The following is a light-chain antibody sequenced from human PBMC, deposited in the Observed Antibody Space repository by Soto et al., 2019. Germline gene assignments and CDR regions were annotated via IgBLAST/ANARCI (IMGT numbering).Light chain of an antibody. CDR1: SSNIGNNY. CDR2: DNN. J-gene: IGLJ1*01. V-gene: IGLV1-51*01. Sequence: QSALTQPPSVSAAPGQKVTISCSGTSSNIGNNYVSWYQQLPGTAPKLLIYDNNKRPSGIPDRFSGSKSGASATLGITGLQTGDEADYYCGTWDSILSVHVFGTGTKV. CDR3: GTWDSILSVHV.